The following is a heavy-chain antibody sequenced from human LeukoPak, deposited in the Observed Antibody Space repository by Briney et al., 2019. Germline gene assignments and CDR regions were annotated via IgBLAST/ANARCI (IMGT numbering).Heavy chain of an antibody. Sequence: ASVKVSCKASGGTFSSYAISWVRQAPRQGFEWMGRIIPILGIANYAQKFQGRVTITADKSTSTAYMELSSLRSEDTAVYYCAREFLVARNYYYYGMDVWGQGTTVTVSS. CDR1: GGTFSSYA. D-gene: IGHD2-8*02. J-gene: IGHJ6*02. CDR3: AREFLVARNYYYYGMDV. V-gene: IGHV1-69*04. CDR2: IIPILGIA.